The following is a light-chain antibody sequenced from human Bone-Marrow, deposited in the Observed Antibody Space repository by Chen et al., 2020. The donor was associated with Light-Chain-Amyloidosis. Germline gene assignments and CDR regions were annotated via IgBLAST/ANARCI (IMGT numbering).Light chain of an antibody. Sequence: DIQMTQSPSTLSASVGDRVTITCRASQNISSLLAWYQQKPGKAPNLLIYKASTLESGVPSRFSGGNTGTELTLAIHSMQPEGSATYDCQHYNEYSSCGQGAKGEMK. CDR2: KAS. CDR1: QNISSL. J-gene: IGKJ1*01. V-gene: IGKV1-5*03. CDR3: QHYNEYSS.